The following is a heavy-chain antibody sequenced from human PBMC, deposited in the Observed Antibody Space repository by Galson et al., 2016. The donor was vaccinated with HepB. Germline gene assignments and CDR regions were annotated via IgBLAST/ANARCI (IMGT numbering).Heavy chain of an antibody. J-gene: IGHJ6*04. CDR3: ARQGQQLALHYYAMDV. CDR1: GGSISSSSYY. CDR2: IFYSGNT. D-gene: IGHD6-13*01. V-gene: IGHV4-39*01. Sequence: SETLSLTCTVSGGSISSSSYYWVWIRQPPGKGLEWIGKIFYSGNTYYNPSLKSRVTLSVDTSKNQFSLSLTAVTAADTAVYYCARQGQQLALHYYAMDVWGTGTTVTVSS.